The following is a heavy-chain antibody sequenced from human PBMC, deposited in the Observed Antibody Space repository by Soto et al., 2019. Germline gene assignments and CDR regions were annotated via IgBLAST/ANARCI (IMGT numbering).Heavy chain of an antibody. CDR3: AHSQRLGGSYYDKGLDV. CDR1: GFSLSTYGVG. CDR2: IYWDDDK. V-gene: IGHV2-5*02. Sequence: QITLKESGPTLVKPTQTLTLTCTFSGFSLSTYGVGVNWIRQTPGEALEWLALIYWDDDKRYSSSLKDRLTIMKDSSKNQVVLIMTNTDHADTGTYFCAHSQRLGGSYYDKGLDVWGQGTAVTVSS. J-gene: IGHJ6*02. D-gene: IGHD3-22*01.